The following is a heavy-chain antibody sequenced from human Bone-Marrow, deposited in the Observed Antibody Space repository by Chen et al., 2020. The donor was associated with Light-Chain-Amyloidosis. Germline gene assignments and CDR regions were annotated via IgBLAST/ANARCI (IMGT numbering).Heavy chain of an antibody. Sequence: VKKPGESLKISCKGSGYTFPNYWIGWVRLMPGKGLEWMGVIYPDDSDARYSPSFEGQVTISADKSITTAYLQWRSLKASDTAMYYCARRRDGYNFDYWGQGTLVTVSS. CDR3: ARRRDGYNFDY. CDR1: GYTFPNYW. D-gene: IGHD5-12*01. J-gene: IGHJ4*02. V-gene: IGHV5-51*01. CDR2: IYPDDSDA.